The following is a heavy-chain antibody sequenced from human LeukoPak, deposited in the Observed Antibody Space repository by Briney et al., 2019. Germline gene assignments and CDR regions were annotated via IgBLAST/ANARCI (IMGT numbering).Heavy chain of an antibody. J-gene: IGHJ6*04. Sequence: SETLSLTCAVYGGSFSGYYWSWIRQPPGKGLEWIGEINHSGSTNYNPSLKSRVTISVDTSKNQFSLKLSSVTAADTAVYYCARDIRRYCSSTSCPSGMDVWGKGTTVTVPS. CDR3: ARDIRRYCSSTSCPSGMDV. CDR1: GGSFSGYY. CDR2: INHSGST. D-gene: IGHD2-2*01. V-gene: IGHV4-34*01.